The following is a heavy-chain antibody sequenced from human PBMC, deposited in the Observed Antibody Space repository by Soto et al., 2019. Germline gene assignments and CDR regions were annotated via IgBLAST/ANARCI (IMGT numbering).Heavy chain of an antibody. D-gene: IGHD6-25*01. CDR3: VREGTRISPQGYITAAGHFDR. J-gene: IGHJ4*02. V-gene: IGHV4-30-4*01. CDR1: AGSITSDEYF. CDR2: IFHSGNT. Sequence: SETLSLTCTVSAGSITSDEYFWSGIRQSPERGLEWIGFIFHSGNTFNNPSLSGRASLSVDTSKNQFSLTLSTVTAADTAVYYCVREGTRISPQGYITAAGHFDRWGQGALVTVSS.